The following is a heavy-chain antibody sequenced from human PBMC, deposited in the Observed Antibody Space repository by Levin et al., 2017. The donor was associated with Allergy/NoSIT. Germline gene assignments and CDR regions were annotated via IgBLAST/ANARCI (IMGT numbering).Heavy chain of an antibody. V-gene: IGHV1-69*04. CDR2: IIPILGIA. J-gene: IGHJ6*02. D-gene: IGHD2-2*01. CDR3: ARDLGVGSTSWVNYYYYGMDV. Sequence: SVKVSCKASGGTFSSYAISWVRQAPGQGLEWMGRIIPILGIANYAQKFQGRVTITADKSTSTAYMELSSLRSEDTAVYYCARDLGVGSTSWVNYYYYGMDVWGQGTTVTVSS. CDR1: GGTFSSYA.